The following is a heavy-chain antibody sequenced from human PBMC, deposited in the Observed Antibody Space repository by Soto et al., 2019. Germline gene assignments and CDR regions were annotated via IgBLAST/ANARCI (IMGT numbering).Heavy chain of an antibody. V-gene: IGHV4-30-4*01. Sequence: HVQLHQSGPRLVKPSQTLSLECSVIGGSVNTGDNYWSWVRQSPGWGLEWIGYIYHTGNTFYNPALENRVTMSVDASKNQFSLTLTSVTAADTAVYFCAREPLDGMDVWGQGTNVTVSS. CDR1: GGSVNTGDNY. CDR3: AREPLDGMDV. J-gene: IGHJ6*02. CDR2: IYHTGNT.